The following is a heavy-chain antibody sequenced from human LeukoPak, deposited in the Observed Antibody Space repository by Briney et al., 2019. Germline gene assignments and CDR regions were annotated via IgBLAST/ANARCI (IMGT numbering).Heavy chain of an antibody. CDR2: IYYSGST. Sequence: PSETLSLTCTVSGGSISSGGYYWSWIRQHPGKGLEWIGYIYYSGSTYYNPSLKSRVTISIDTSKNQFSLKLSSVTAADTAVYYCAREPPLRYYGMDVWGQGTTVTVSS. CDR3: AREPPLRYYGMDV. V-gene: IGHV4-31*03. J-gene: IGHJ6*02. CDR1: GGSISSGGYY. D-gene: IGHD3-9*01.